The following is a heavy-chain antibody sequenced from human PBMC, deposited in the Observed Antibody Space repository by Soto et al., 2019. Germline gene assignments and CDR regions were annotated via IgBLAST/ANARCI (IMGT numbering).Heavy chain of an antibody. D-gene: IGHD2-2*01. Sequence: ASLKVSYKASGYTFTSYYMHLLLQAPGQGLEWMGIINPSGGSTSYAQKFQGRVTMTRDTSTSTVYMELSSLRSEDTAVYYCARVYCSSTSCLEYWGQGTLVTVSS. CDR2: INPSGGST. CDR1: GYTFTSYY. J-gene: IGHJ4*02. V-gene: IGHV1-46*01. CDR3: ARVYCSSTSCLEY.